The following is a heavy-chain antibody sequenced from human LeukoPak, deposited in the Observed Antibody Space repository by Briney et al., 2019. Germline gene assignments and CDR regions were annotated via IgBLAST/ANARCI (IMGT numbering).Heavy chain of an antibody. CDR3: ARVSSNSSSWYLDY. Sequence: SETLSLTCAVYGGSFSCYYWSWIRQPPGKGLEWIGESNHSGSTNYNPSLKSRVTISVDTSKSQFSLKLSSVTAADTAVYYCARVSSNSSSWYLDYWGQGTLVTVSS. D-gene: IGHD6-13*01. V-gene: IGHV4-34*01. J-gene: IGHJ4*02. CDR2: SNHSGST. CDR1: GGSFSCYY.